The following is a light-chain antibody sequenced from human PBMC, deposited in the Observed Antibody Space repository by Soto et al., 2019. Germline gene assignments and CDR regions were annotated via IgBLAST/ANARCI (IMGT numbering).Light chain of an antibody. CDR3: QHYNSYSDA. V-gene: IGKV1-5*03. Sequence: DIQMTQSPSTLSGSVGDRVTITCRASQTISSWLAWYQQKPGKAPTLLIYKASTLKSGVPARVSGSGSGTEFTLTISSLQPDDFATYYCQHYNSYSDAFGQGTKVERK. J-gene: IGKJ1*01. CDR2: KAS. CDR1: QTISSW.